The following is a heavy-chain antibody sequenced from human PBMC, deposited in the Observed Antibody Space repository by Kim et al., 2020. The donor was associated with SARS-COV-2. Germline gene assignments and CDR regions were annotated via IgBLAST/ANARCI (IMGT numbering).Heavy chain of an antibody. D-gene: IGHD4-17*01. Sequence: VKGRFTISRDNSKNTLYLQMNSLRAEDTAVYYCAKSGSTVTTAANYFDYWGQGTLVTVSS. V-gene: IGHV3-23*01. CDR3: AKSGSTVTTAANYFDY. J-gene: IGHJ4*02.